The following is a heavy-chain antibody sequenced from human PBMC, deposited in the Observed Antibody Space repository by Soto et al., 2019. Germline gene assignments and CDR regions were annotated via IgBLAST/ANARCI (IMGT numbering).Heavy chain of an antibody. Sequence: ASVKVSCKASGYTFTSYDINWVRQATGQGLEWMGWMNPNSGNTGYAQKFQGRVTMTRNTSISTAYMELRSLRSDDTAVYYCARDSGYGDYEAFVDVWGQGTTVTVSS. CDR1: GYTFTSYD. D-gene: IGHD4-17*01. CDR3: ARDSGYGDYEAFVDV. V-gene: IGHV1-8*01. J-gene: IGHJ6*02. CDR2: MNPNSGNT.